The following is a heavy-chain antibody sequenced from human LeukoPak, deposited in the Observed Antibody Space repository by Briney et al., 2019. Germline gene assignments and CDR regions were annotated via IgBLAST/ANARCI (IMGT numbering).Heavy chain of an antibody. CDR2: IYYSGST. J-gene: IGHJ4*02. V-gene: IGHV4-39*01. CDR3: TLHSSWAHYFDY. D-gene: IGHD6-13*01. Sequence: TSETLSLTCTVSGGSISNSGYYWGWIRQPPGEGLEWIGSIYYSGSTYYHPSLKSRLTISVDTSKNQLSLKLNSVTAADSAVYYCTLHSSWAHYFDYWGQGTLVTVSS. CDR1: GGSISNSGYY.